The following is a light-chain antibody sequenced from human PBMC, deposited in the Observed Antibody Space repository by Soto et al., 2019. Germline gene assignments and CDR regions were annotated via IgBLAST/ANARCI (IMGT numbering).Light chain of an antibody. J-gene: IGKJ5*01. Sequence: ESVLTQSPATLSLSPGEGATLSCRASQNVGSLLAWSQQKPGQAPRLLIYNASNRAAGVPARFSGSGSGTDFTLTISSLEPEDFAIYYCHERTNWRITFGQGTRLE. V-gene: IGKV3-11*01. CDR2: NAS. CDR1: QNVGSL. CDR3: HERTNWRIT.